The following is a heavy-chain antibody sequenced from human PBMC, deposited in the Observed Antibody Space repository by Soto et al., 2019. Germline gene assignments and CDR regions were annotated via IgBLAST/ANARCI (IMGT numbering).Heavy chain of an antibody. D-gene: IGHD3-3*01. J-gene: IGHJ5*02. V-gene: IGHV4-61*01. CDR3: ARDRGGHYDFWSGYLNWFDP. Sequence: SETLSLTCTVSGGSVSSGSYYWSWIRQPPGKGLEWIGYIYYSGSTNYNPSLKSRVTIPVDTSKNQFSLKLSSVTAADTAVYYCARDRGGHYDFWSGYLNWFDPWGQGTLVTVS. CDR1: GGSVSSGSYY. CDR2: IYYSGST.